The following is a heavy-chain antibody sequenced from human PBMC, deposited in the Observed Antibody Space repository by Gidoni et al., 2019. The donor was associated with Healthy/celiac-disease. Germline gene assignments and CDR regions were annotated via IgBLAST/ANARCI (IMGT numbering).Heavy chain of an antibody. CDR2: INPNSGGT. V-gene: IGHV1-2*02. Sequence: QVQLVQSGAEVKKPGDSVKVSGRASGDTFTGYYMHWVRQAPGQVLEWMGWINPNSGGTNYAQKFQGRVTMTRDKSISTAYMELSRLRSDDTAVYYCARGVTVRRGFDYWGQVTLVTVSS. D-gene: IGHD2-21*02. CDR3: ARGVTVRRGFDY. J-gene: IGHJ4*02. CDR1: GDTFTGYY.